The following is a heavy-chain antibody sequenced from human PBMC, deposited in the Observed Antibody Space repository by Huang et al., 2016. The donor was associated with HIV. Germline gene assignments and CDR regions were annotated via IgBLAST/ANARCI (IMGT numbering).Heavy chain of an antibody. CDR1: GYTFTDYW. D-gene: IGHD2-2*02. J-gene: IGHJ3*02. CDR3: ARRGNYYTVDI. Sequence: EAQLVQSGAEVKKPGESLKIFCKASGYTFTDYWIGWVRQMPGKGLEWMGIIYPGDSETRYSPSFQGQVTSSADKSISTAYLQWSSLKASDTAMYYCARRGNYYTVDIWGQGTMVSVSS. V-gene: IGHV5-51*01. CDR2: IYPGDSET.